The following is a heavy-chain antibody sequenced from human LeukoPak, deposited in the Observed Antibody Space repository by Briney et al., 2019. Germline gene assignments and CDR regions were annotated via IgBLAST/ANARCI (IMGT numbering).Heavy chain of an antibody. Sequence: ASVKASCKASGYTFTSCDINWVRQATGQGLEWMGWMNPNSGNTGYAQKFQGRVTMTRNTSISTAYMELSSLRSEDTAVYYCARGLFRWEPRSDYWGQGTLVTVSS. J-gene: IGHJ4*02. V-gene: IGHV1-8*01. CDR1: GYTFTSCD. CDR3: ARGLFRWEPRSDY. D-gene: IGHD1-26*01. CDR2: MNPNSGNT.